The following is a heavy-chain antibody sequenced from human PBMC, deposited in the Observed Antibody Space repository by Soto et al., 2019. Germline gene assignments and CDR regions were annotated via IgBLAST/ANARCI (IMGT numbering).Heavy chain of an antibody. V-gene: IGHV1-69*02. CDR1: GGTFSSYT. CDR2: SIPMLGMS. J-gene: IGHJ4*02. CDR3: ATNYGSGSAHFDY. D-gene: IGHD3-10*01. Sequence: QVQLVQSGPEVKKPGSSVRVSCTASGGTFSSYTSNWVRQVPGQGPEWMGRSIPMLGMSNYAQKFQGRVMMIADKSTNTVDMELSSLRSEDTAIYYCATNYGSGSAHFDYWGQGTLVTVSS.